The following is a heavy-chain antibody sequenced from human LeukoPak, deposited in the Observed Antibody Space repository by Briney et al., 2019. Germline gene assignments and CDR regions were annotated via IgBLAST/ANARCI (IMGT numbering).Heavy chain of an antibody. CDR1: GGSISSYY. CDR3: ARAPRYYYDSSGYWGHDAFDI. Sequence: SETLSLTCTVSGGSISSYYWSWIRQPPGKGLEWIGYIYYSGSTNYNPSLKSRVTISVDTSKNQFSLKLSSVTAADTAVYYCARAPRYYYDSSGYWGHDAFDIWGQGTMVTVS. J-gene: IGHJ3*02. D-gene: IGHD3-22*01. CDR2: IYYSGST. V-gene: IGHV4-59*01.